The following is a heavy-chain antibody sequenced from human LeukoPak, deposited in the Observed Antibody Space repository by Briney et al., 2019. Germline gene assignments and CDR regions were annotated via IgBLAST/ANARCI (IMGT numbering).Heavy chain of an antibody. V-gene: IGHV6-1*01. D-gene: IGHD3-3*01. J-gene: IGHJ4*02. CDR3: ASSGITIFGVVTYFDY. CDR2: TYYRSKWYN. Sequence: SQTLSLTCAISGDSVSSNSAAWNWIRQSPSRGLEWLGRTYYRSKWYNDYAVSVKSRITINPDTSKNQFSLQLNSVTPEDTAVYYCASSGITIFGVVTYFDYWGQGTLVTVSS. CDR1: GDSVSSNSAA.